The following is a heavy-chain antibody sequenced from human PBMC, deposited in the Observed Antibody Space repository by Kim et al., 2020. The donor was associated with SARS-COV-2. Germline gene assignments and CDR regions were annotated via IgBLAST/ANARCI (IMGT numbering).Heavy chain of an antibody. CDR2: ISGSGGNT. CDR1: GFTFSTYA. V-gene: IGHV3-23*01. D-gene: IGHD2-2*01. Sequence: GGSLRLSCAASGFTFSTYAMNWVRQAPGKGLEWVSAISGSGGNTYYADSVKGRFTISRDNSKNTLYLQMNSLRAEDTAIYYCAKTPRCSSTSCLWFYGMDVWGQGTTVTVSS. J-gene: IGHJ6*02. CDR3: AKTPRCSSTSCLWFYGMDV.